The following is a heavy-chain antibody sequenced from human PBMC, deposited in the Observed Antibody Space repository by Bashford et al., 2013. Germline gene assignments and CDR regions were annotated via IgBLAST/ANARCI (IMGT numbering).Heavy chain of an antibody. V-gene: IGHV5-51*01. D-gene: IGHD2-15*01. CDR2: IYPGDSDA. Sequence: GESLKISCKASGYSFNTHWIAWVRQLPGKGLEWMGIIYPGDSDARYSPSFQGQVTISVDKSVTTAYLQWSSLKASDTAMYYCARRYCNGGSCLDPWGQGTLVTVSS. J-gene: IGHJ5*02. CDR1: GYSFNTHW. CDR3: ARRYCNGGSCLDP.